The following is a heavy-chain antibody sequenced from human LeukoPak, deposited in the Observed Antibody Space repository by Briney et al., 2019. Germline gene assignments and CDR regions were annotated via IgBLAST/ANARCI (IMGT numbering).Heavy chain of an antibody. D-gene: IGHD6-13*01. V-gene: IGHV3-7*03. Sequence: PGGSLRLSCAVSGFTFSSRWMSWVRQAPGKGLSWVANIKYDGTEKHYVDSVKGRFTISRDNAKNSLYLQMNSLRAEDTAVYYCARDGVAAGIYFDYWGQGTLVTVSS. J-gene: IGHJ4*02. CDR1: GFTFSSRW. CDR3: ARDGVAAGIYFDY. CDR2: IKYDGTEK.